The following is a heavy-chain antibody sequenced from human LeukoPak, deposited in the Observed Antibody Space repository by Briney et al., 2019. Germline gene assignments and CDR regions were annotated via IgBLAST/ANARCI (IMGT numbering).Heavy chain of an antibody. CDR3: VNQISGWVY. V-gene: IGHV3-64D*06. CDR1: GFTFSSFV. Sequence: GGSLRLSCSASGFTFSSFVMHWVRQAPGKGLEYVSRITSNGGSTYYADSVKGRFTISRDNSKNTLYLQMSSLRAGDTAVYYCVNQISGWVYWGQGTMVTVSS. D-gene: IGHD6-19*01. J-gene: IGHJ4*02. CDR2: ITSNGGST.